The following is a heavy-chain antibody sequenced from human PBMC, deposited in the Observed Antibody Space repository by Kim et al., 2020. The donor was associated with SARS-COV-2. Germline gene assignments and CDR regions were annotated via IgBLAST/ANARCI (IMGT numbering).Heavy chain of an antibody. Sequence: SLKSRVTISGGTSKNQFSLKLSSVTAADTAVYYCARGRGYSLYTVYGMDGWGQGTTVTVSS. D-gene: IGHD5-18*01. J-gene: IGHJ6*02. CDR3: ARGRGYSLYTVYGMDG. V-gene: IGHV4-34*01.